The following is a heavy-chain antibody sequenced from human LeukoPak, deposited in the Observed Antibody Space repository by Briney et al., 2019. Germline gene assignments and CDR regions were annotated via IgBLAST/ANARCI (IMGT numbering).Heavy chain of an antibody. J-gene: IGHJ4*02. V-gene: IGHV1-2*02. CDR1: GYTFTGSY. Sequence: ASVKVSCKASGYTFTGSYMQWVRQAPGQGLEWMGWINPNTGGTNYAQKFQGRVTMTRDTSISTTYMELSRLRSDDTAVYYCASQPYYFDSSGYYDYWGQGTLVTVSS. CDR3: ASQPYYFDSSGYYDY. D-gene: IGHD3-22*01. CDR2: INPNTGGT.